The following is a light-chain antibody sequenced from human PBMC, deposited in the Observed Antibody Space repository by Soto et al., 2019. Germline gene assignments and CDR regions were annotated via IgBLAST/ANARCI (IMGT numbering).Light chain of an antibody. CDR3: SSYTSSSTLYV. CDR1: SSDVGGYNY. Sequence: QSALTQPASVSGSPGQSIIISCTGTSSDVGGYNYVSWYQQHPGKAPKLMIYDASNRPSGVSNRFSGSKSGNTASLTISGLQAEDEADYYCSSYTSSSTLYVFGTGTKVTVL. CDR2: DAS. V-gene: IGLV2-14*01. J-gene: IGLJ1*01.